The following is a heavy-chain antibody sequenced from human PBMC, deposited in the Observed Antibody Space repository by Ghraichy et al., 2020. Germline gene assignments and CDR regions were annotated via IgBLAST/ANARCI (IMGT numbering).Heavy chain of an antibody. V-gene: IGHV3-53*01. CDR3: ARVNYDFWSGFWFDP. CDR1: GFTVSSNY. CDR2: IYSGGST. Sequence: GGSLRLSCAASGFTVSSNYMSWVRQAPGKGLEWVSVIYSGGSTYYADSVKGRFTISRDNSKNTLYLQMNSLRAEDTAVYYCARVNYDFWSGFWFDPWGQGTLVTVSS. J-gene: IGHJ5*02. D-gene: IGHD3-3*01.